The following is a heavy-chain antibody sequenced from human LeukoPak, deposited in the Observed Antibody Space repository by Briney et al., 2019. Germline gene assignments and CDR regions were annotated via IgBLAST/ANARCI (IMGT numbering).Heavy chain of an antibody. CDR2: IKPDGSEK. CDR3: VRIWNLDS. D-gene: IGHD1-1*01. CDR1: GFSYSVYW. V-gene: IGHV3-7*01. Sequence: GGSLRLSCAASGFSYSVYWMSWVRQAPGGGLEWVANIKPDGSEKNYVDSVKGRFTISRDNAKNSLFLQMNSLTADDTAVYYCVRIWNLDSWGQGTLVTVSS. J-gene: IGHJ4*02.